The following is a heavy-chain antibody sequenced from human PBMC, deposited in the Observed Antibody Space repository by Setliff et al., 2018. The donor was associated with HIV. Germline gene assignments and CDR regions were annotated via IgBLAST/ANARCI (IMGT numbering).Heavy chain of an antibody. CDR1: GFIFSSYA. D-gene: IGHD2-21*01. CDR3: TTGTRLVD. J-gene: IGHJ4*02. Sequence: AGGSLRLSCAASGFIFSSYAMSWVRQAPGKGLEWVSTLSGSGGSPFYADSVKGRFTISRDNSKKTLYLQMNSLKTEDTAVYYCTTGTRLVDWGQGALVTVSS. CDR2: LSGSGGSP. V-gene: IGHV3-23*01.